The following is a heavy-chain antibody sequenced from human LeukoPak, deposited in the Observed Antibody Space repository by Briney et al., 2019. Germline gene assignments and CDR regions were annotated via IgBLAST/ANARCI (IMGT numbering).Heavy chain of an antibody. D-gene: IGHD5-24*01. CDR3: ARGVTRWLQLRTPKYYFDY. CDR1: GGSFSGYY. Sequence: SETLSLTCAVYGGSFSGYYWSWIRQPPGKGLEWIGEINHSGSTNYNPSLKSRVTISVDTSKNQFSLKLSSVTAADTAVYYCARGVTRWLQLRTPKYYFDYWGQGTLVTVSS. V-gene: IGHV4-34*01. J-gene: IGHJ4*02. CDR2: INHSGST.